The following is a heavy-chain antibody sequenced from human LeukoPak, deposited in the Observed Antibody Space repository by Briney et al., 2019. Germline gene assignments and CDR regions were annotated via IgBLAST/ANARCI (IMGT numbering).Heavy chain of an antibody. CDR3: ARGNSGYYYMDV. D-gene: IGHD4-23*01. CDR2: MNPNSGNT. J-gene: IGHJ6*03. CDR1: GYAFTSLD. V-gene: IGHV1-8*01. Sequence: ASVKVSCKASGYAFTSLDINWVRQATGQGLEWMGWMNPNSGNTGYAQKFQGRVTMTRNTSISTAYMELSSLRSEDTAVYYCARGNSGYYYMDVWGKGTTVTVSS.